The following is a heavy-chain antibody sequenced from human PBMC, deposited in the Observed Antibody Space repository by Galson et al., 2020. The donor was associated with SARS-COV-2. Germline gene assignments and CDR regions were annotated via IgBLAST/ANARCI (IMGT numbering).Heavy chain of an antibody. Sequence: TGGSLRLSCAASGFTFSSYGMHWVRQAPGKGLEWVAVISYDGSNKYYADSVKGRFTISRDNSKNTLYLQMNSLRAEDTAVYYCAKVPTPSYDSSGYYYPPFHYYGMDVWGQGTTVTVSS. CDR1: GFTFSSYG. CDR2: ISYDGSNK. V-gene: IGHV3-30*18. D-gene: IGHD3-22*01. J-gene: IGHJ6*02. CDR3: AKVPTPSYDSSGYYYPPFHYYGMDV.